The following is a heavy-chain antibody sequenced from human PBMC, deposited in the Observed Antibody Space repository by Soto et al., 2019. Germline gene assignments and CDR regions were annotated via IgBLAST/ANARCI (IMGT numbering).Heavy chain of an antibody. Sequence: GESLKISCKGSGYSFTKYWIGWVRQMPGKGLEWMAIIYPDESDTRYSPSFQGQVTISADKSISTAYLQWSSLKASDTAMYYCATTTYGSGYYYYYYGMDVWGQGTTVTVS. D-gene: IGHD3-10*01. CDR3: ATTTYGSGYYYYYYGMDV. CDR2: IYPDESDT. CDR1: GYSFTKYW. V-gene: IGHV5-51*01. J-gene: IGHJ6*02.